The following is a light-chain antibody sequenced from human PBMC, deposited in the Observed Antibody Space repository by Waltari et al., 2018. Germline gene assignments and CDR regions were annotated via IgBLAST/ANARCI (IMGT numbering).Light chain of an antibody. CDR2: GNS. V-gene: IGLV1-40*01. J-gene: IGLJ2*01. Sequence: QSVLTQPPSVSGAPGQRVTISCTGSSSNIGAGYDVHWYQQLPGTAPKLLIYGNSNLPSGVPARFSGSKSGTSASLAITGLQAEDEADYYCQSYDSSLSVVVFGGGTKLTVL. CDR3: QSYDSSLSVVV. CDR1: SSNIGAGYD.